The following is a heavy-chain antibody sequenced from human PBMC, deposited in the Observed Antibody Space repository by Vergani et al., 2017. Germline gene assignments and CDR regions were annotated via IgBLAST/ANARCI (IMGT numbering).Heavy chain of an antibody. CDR3: AKHFRGWGIDY. D-gene: IGHD3-16*01. Sequence: QVQLVESGGGVVQRGGSLRLSCETSGFPLSNYNMQWIRQVPGKGLEFVSFIKFDGSNQYYTDSVKGRFTLSRDFPKNTLYLQINSLRTDDTATYYCAKHFRGWGIDYWGQGTQVIVSS. J-gene: IGHJ4*02. V-gene: IGHV3-30*02. CDR2: IKFDGSNQ. CDR1: GFPLSNYN.